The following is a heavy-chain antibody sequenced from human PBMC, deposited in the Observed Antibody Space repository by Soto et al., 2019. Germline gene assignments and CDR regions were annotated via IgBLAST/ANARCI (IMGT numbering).Heavy chain of an antibody. V-gene: IGHV4-59*01. CDR1: GGSISSYY. CDR2: IYYSGST. J-gene: IGHJ6*02. Sequence: NPSETLSLTCTVSGGSISSYYWSWIRQPPGKGLEWIGYIYYSGSTNYNPSLKSRVTISVDTSKNQFSLKLSSVTVADTAVYYCARSLGYYDFWSGYFPSPYYYYGMDVWGQGTTVTVSS. CDR3: ARSLGYYDFWSGYFPSPYYYYGMDV. D-gene: IGHD3-3*01.